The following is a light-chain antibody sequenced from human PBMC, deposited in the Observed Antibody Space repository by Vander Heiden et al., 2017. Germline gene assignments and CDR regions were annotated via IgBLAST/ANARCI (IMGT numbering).Light chain of an antibody. Sequence: IVMTQSPLSLPVTPGEPASISCRSSQSLLHSNGYNQLDWYLQKPGQSPQLLIYLGSNRASGVPDRFSGSGSGTDFTLKISRVEAEDVGVYYCMQALQTPYTFGQGTKLEIK. J-gene: IGKJ2*01. CDR3: MQALQTPYT. CDR2: LGS. V-gene: IGKV2-28*01. CDR1: QSLLHSNGYNQ.